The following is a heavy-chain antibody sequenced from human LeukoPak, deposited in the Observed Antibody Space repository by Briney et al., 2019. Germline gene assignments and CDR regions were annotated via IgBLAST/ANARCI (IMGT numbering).Heavy chain of an antibody. CDR2: ISSSSSYI. V-gene: IGHV3-21*01. D-gene: IGHD4-23*01. Sequence: PGGSLRLSCAASGFTFSSYSMNWVRQAPGKGLEWVSSISSSSSYIYYADSVKGRFTISRDNAKNSLYLQMNSLRAEDTAVYYCARDQGYGGQNAFDIWGQGTMVTVSS. CDR3: ARDQGYGGQNAFDI. CDR1: GFTFSSYS. J-gene: IGHJ3*02.